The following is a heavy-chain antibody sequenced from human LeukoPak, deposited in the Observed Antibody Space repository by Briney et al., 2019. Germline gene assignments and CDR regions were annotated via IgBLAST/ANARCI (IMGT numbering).Heavy chain of an antibody. CDR2: IWYDGSNK. Sequence: PGGSLRLSCAASGFTFSSYDMHWVRQAPGKGLEWVAAIWYDGSNKYYADSVKGRFTISRDNSKNTLYLQMNSLRAEDTAVYYCARDQLTMVRGVTPRFGYWGQGTLVTVSS. CDR3: ARDQLTMVRGVTPRFGY. CDR1: GFTFSSYD. V-gene: IGHV3-33*01. J-gene: IGHJ4*02. D-gene: IGHD3-10*01.